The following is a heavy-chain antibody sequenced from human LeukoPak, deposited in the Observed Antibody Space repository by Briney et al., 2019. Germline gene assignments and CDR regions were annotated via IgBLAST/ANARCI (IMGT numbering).Heavy chain of an antibody. CDR1: GGTFSSYT. Sequence: ASVKVSCKASGGTFSSYTISWVRQAPGQGLEWMGRIIPILGIANYAQKFQGRVTITADKSTSTAYMELSSLRSEDTAVYYCAREVYPRGPMDVWGKGSTVTVSS. V-gene: IGHV1-69*04. D-gene: IGHD5/OR15-5a*01. CDR3: AREVYPRGPMDV. CDR2: IIPILGIA. J-gene: IGHJ6*03.